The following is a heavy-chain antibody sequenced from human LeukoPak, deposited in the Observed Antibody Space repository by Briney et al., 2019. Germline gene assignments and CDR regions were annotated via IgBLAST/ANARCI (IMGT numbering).Heavy chain of an antibody. J-gene: IGHJ3*02. CDR3: ARDQPPSPTTVTSRPNTIRPYTRPGAFDI. CDR1: GFTFSSYS. V-gene: IGHV3-48*04. Sequence: SGGSLRLSCAASGFTFSSYSMNWVRRAPGKGLEWVSYISSSSSTIYYADSVKGRFTISRDNAKNSLYLQMNSLRAEDTAVYYCARDQPPSPTTVTSRPNTIRPYTRPGAFDIWGQGTMVTVSS. D-gene: IGHD4-17*01. CDR2: ISSSSSTI.